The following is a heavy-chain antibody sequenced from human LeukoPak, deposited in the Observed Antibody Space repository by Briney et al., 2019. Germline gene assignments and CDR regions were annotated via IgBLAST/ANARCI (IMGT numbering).Heavy chain of an antibody. CDR2: ISYDGSNK. V-gene: IGHV3-30*18. J-gene: IGHJ6*02. D-gene: IGHD6-13*01. Sequence: GGSLRLSCAASGFTFSSYGMHWVRQAPGKGLEWVAVISYDGSNKYYADSVKGRFTISRDNSRNTLYLQMNSLRAEDTAVYYCAKVASYSSSWYDYYYYYGMDVWGQGTTVTVSS. CDR1: GFTFSSYG. CDR3: AKVASYSSSWYDYYYYYGMDV.